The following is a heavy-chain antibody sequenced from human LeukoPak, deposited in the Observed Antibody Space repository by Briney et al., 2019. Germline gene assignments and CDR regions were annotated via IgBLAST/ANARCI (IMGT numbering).Heavy chain of an antibody. CDR2: IYPVDSVT. CDR1: VYSFPSHW. Sequence: GESLKISCKRSVYSFPSHWIGCVCQRLGKGLEWMGSIYPVDSVTRSRPSSQGQITLSAEKSLSTLYLRRYSLKASDTAAYYCVRQGVTDAFDFWGRGTMLTVSS. CDR3: VRQGVTDAFDF. V-gene: IGHV5-51*01. J-gene: IGHJ3*01.